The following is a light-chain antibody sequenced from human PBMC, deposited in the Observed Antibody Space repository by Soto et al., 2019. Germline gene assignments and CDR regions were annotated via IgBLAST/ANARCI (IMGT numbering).Light chain of an antibody. Sequence: ETVLTQSPATLSLSPGDRATLSCRASQSVSRFFAWYQQKPGQAPRPLIYGVSNRATGVPPRFSGRGSGTDFTLSISSLEPEDSAVYYCQQRFTWPLTFGGGTKVEIK. CDR2: GVS. V-gene: IGKV3-11*01. CDR1: QSVSRF. CDR3: QQRFTWPLT. J-gene: IGKJ4*01.